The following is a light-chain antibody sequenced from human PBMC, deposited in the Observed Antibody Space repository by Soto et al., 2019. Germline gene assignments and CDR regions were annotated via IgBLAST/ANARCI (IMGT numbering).Light chain of an antibody. CDR2: AAS. J-gene: IGKJ3*01. CDR3: DTSNSAQIT. V-gene: IGKV1-27*01. CDR1: QGISNY. Sequence: DIQMTQSPSSLSASVGDRVTITCRASQGISNYLAWYMQKPGKVPTLLSYAASTLQSGVPSRFSGSGSGTDFTLTISSLQAEDVATYYGDTSNSAQITFGPGTKA.